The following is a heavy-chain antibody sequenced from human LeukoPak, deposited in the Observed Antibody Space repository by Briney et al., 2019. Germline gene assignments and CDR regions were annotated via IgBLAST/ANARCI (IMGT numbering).Heavy chain of an antibody. CDR3: ARQGSSGLWHYYYMDV. CDR1: GGSISSYY. Sequence: SETLSLTCTVSGGSISSYYWSWIRQPPGKGLEWIGYIYYSGSTYYNPSLKSRVTISVDTSKNQFSLKLSSVTAADTAVYYCARQGSSGLWHYYYMDVWGKGTTVTVSS. CDR2: IYYSGST. J-gene: IGHJ6*03. D-gene: IGHD6-19*01. V-gene: IGHV4-59*08.